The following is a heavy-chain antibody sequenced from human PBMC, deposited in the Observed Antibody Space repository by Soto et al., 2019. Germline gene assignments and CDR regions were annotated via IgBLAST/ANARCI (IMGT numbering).Heavy chain of an antibody. CDR2: ISSNGIIT. D-gene: IGHD1-26*01. CDR3: AKSSGGSYQEFDY. Sequence: QGQLVESGGGVVHPGRSLRLSCAGTGFILSNYGMHWVGQAPGKGLEWVAVISSNGIITYADSVKGRFTISRDTSKNTVNLQMNSLRAEDTGLYYCAKSSGGSYQEFDYWGQGTLVTVSS. J-gene: IGHJ4*02. CDR1: GFILSNYG. V-gene: IGHV3-30*18.